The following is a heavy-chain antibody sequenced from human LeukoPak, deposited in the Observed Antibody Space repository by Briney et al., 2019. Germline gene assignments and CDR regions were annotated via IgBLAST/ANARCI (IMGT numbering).Heavy chain of an antibody. Sequence: PGGSLRLSCAASGFNFNNYAMSWVRQAPGKGLEWVSAISSSGDRTDYAGSVKGRFTISRDNSKNTLDLQMNSLRADDTAVYYCAKHRQWELLPLDYWGQGTLVTVSS. CDR2: ISSSGDRT. CDR3: AKHRQWELLPLDY. V-gene: IGHV3-23*01. J-gene: IGHJ4*02. CDR1: GFNFNNYA. D-gene: IGHD1-26*01.